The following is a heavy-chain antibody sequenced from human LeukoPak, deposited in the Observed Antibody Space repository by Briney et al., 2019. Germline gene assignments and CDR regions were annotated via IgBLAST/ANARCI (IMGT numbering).Heavy chain of an antibody. J-gene: IGHJ4*02. CDR2: IKSKTDGGTT. CDR3: TTERAAAGTIDY. V-gene: IGHV3-15*01. CDR1: GFTFSNAW. D-gene: IGHD6-13*01. Sequence: PGGSLRLSCAASGFTFSNAWMSWVRQAPGKGLEWVGRIKSKTDGGTTDYAAPVKGRFTISRDDSKNTLHLQMNSLKTEDTAVYYCTTERAAAGTIDYWGQGTLVTVSS.